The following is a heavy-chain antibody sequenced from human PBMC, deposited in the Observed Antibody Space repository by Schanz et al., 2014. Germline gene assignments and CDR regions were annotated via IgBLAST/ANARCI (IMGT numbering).Heavy chain of an antibody. CDR2: IGGSGSLT. Sequence: EVQLVESGGGLLQPGGSLRLSCAALGFSFSDYAMTWVRQVPGKGLEWVSVIGGSGSLTYYSESVRGRFIISRDNSKNTVSLQMRSLRAEDTAIYYCAKLLGIGSASYGMDVWGQGTTVTVSS. D-gene: IGHD1-26*01. CDR1: GFSFSDYA. CDR3: AKLLGIGSASYGMDV. V-gene: IGHV3-23*04. J-gene: IGHJ6*02.